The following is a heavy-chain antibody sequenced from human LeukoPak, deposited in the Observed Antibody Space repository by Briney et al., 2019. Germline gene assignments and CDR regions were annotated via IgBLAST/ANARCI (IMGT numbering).Heavy chain of an antibody. CDR1: GASITSYY. Sequence: SETLSLTCSVSGASITSYYWSWIRQPPGKGPEWIGYIYYSGTTNYNPSLKSRVTISIDTAKNQFSLKLSSVTAAETAVYYCARQGIRGQWLVHFDYWGQGTLVTVSS. CDR2: IYYSGTT. D-gene: IGHD6-19*01. CDR3: ARQGIRGQWLVHFDY. J-gene: IGHJ4*02. V-gene: IGHV4-59*08.